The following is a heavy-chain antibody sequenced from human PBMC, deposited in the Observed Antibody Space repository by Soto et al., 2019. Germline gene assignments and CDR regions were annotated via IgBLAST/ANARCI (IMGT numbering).Heavy chain of an antibody. CDR2: INASDGST. J-gene: IGHJ3*02. Sequence: ASVKVSCKASGYTFTSYYMHWVRQAPGQGLEWMGIINASDGSTSYAQKFQGRVTMTRDTSTSTAYMELRSLRSDDTAVYYCARGAYYDSSGYYDAFDIWGQGTMVTVSS. CDR1: GYTFTSYY. V-gene: IGHV1-46*01. CDR3: ARGAYYDSSGYYDAFDI. D-gene: IGHD3-22*01.